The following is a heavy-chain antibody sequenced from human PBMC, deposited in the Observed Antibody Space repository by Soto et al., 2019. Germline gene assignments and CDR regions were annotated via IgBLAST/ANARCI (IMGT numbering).Heavy chain of an antibody. CDR2: IRSKAYGGTT. V-gene: IGHV3-49*03. J-gene: IGHJ6*02. Sequence: GGSLRLSCTASGFTFGDYAMSWFRQAPGKGLEWVGFIRSKAYGGTTEYAASVKGRFTISRDDSKSIAYLQMNSLKTEDTAVYYCTSSSGIAGYYYYGMDVWGQGTTVTVSS. CDR3: TSSSGIAGYYYYGMDV. D-gene: IGHD3-3*01. CDR1: GFTFGDYA.